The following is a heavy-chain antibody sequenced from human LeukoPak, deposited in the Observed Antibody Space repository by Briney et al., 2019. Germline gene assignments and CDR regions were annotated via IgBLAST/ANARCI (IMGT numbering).Heavy chain of an antibody. CDR3: ARDQPDSYSSGWYPFDY. J-gene: IGHJ4*02. CDR1: GFTFSSYS. CDR2: ISSSSSTI. D-gene: IGHD6-19*01. Sequence: SGGSLRLSCAASGFTFSSYSMNWVRQAPGKGLEWVSYISSSSSTIYYADSVKGRFTISRDNAKNSLYLQMNSLRAEDTAVYYCARDQPDSYSSGWYPFDYWGQGTLVTVSS. V-gene: IGHV3-48*01.